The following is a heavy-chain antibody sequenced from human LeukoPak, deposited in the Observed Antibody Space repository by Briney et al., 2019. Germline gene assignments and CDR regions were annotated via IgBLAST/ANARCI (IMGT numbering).Heavy chain of an antibody. V-gene: IGHV2-5*01. CDR2: IYWNDDK. CDR3: AHSEDTALVHDAFDI. D-gene: IGHD5-18*01. J-gene: IGHJ3*02. CDR1: GFSLSTSAVG. Sequence: SGPTLVNPTQTLTLTCTFSGFSLSTSAVGVGWIRQPPGKALEWLAHIYWNDDKYYSPSLKSRLTITKDTSKNQVVLAMTNMDPVDTATYYCAHSEDTALVHDAFDIWGQGTMVTVSS.